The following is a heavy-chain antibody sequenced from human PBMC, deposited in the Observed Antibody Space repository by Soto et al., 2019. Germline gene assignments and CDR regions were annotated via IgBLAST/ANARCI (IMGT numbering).Heavy chain of an antibody. Sequence: PGGALRISCAAPGVTFRGSSIHRGPPASRGGLEWVGRIRSKANSYATAYAASVKGRFTISRDDSKNTAYLQMNSLKTEDTAVYYCTRHWEYSGYERYDYWGQGTLVTVSS. CDR3: TRHWEYSGYERYDY. V-gene: IGHV3-73*01. D-gene: IGHD5-12*01. CDR2: IRSKANSYAT. CDR1: GVTFRGSS. J-gene: IGHJ4*02.